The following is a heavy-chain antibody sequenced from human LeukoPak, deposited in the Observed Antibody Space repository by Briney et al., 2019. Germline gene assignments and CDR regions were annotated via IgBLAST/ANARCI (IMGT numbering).Heavy chain of an antibody. Sequence: GASVKVSCKASGYTFSNFGINWVRQAPGQGLEWMGWISGNNDNPNYGQKFQGRFTVTTDSSTNTAYMELRNLRLDDTAVYYCARDGTSTDDYWGQGTLVTVRS. CDR2: ISGNNDNP. D-gene: IGHD2-2*01. J-gene: IGHJ4*02. CDR3: ARDGTSTDDY. CDR1: GYTFSNFG. V-gene: IGHV1-18*01.